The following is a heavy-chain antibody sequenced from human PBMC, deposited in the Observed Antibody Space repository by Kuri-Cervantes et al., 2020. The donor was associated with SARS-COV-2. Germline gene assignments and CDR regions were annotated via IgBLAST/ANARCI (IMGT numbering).Heavy chain of an antibody. CDR2: INPNSGGT. V-gene: IGHV1-2*02. CDR3: ARPILAARNGVYAFDI. Sequence: ASVKVSCKASGYTFTGYYMHWVRQAPGQGLEWMGWINPNSGGTNYAQKFQGRVTMTRDTSISTAYMELSSLRAEDTAVYYCARPILAARNGVYAFDIWGQGTMVTVSS. D-gene: IGHD2-8*01. J-gene: IGHJ3*02. CDR1: GYTFTGYY.